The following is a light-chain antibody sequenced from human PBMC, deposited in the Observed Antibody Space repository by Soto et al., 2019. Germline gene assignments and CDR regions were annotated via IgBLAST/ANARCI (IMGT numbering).Light chain of an antibody. J-gene: IGLJ2*01. CDR1: SSDVGGYNY. V-gene: IGLV2-8*01. Sequence: QSVLTQPPSASGSPGQSVTMSSTGTSSDVGGYNYVSWYQQYPGKAPKLIIYEVSERPSGVPDRFSGSKSGNTASLTVSGLQSEDEADYFCSSYAGSHNVVFGGGTQLTVL. CDR3: SSYAGSHNVV. CDR2: EVS.